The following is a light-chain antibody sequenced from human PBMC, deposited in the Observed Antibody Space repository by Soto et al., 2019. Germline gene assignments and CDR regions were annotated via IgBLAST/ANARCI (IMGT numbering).Light chain of an antibody. V-gene: IGKV3-11*01. CDR2: DAS. J-gene: IGKJ5*01. Sequence: IVLTQSPATPSLSPGERATLSCRASQNINTFLAWYQQQPGQAPRLLIYDASSRATGIPARFSGSGSGTDFTLTISTLEPEDFAVYYCQQRSNWPPLITFGQGTRLEIK. CDR1: QNINTF. CDR3: QQRSNWPPLIT.